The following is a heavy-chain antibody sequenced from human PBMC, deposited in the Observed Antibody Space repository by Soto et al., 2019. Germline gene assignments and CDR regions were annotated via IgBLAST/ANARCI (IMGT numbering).Heavy chain of an antibody. Sequence: GGSLRLSCAASGFTFSSYSMNWVRQAPGKGLEWVSSISSSSSYIYYADSVKGRFTISRDNAKNSLYLQMNSLRAEDTAVYYCARDPTHYYDSSGYLSPYFDYWGQGTLVTVSS. CDR2: ISSSSSYI. CDR1: GFTFSSYS. D-gene: IGHD3-22*01. V-gene: IGHV3-21*01. J-gene: IGHJ4*02. CDR3: ARDPTHYYDSSGYLSPYFDY.